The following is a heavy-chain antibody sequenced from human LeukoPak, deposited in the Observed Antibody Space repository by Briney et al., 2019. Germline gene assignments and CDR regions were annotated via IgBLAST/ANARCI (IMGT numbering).Heavy chain of an antibody. CDR1: GFTFSSYA. J-gene: IGHJ6*02. Sequence: GGSLRLSCASSGFTFSSYAMGWVRQPPGKGLEWVSAVSGSGGTTYSADSVRGRFTISRDNSKNTLYLQMNSLRAEDTAVYYCAKLTTVTISDYYTMDVWGQGTTVTVSS. V-gene: IGHV3-23*01. CDR2: VSGSGGTT. CDR3: AKLTTVTISDYYTMDV. D-gene: IGHD4-17*01.